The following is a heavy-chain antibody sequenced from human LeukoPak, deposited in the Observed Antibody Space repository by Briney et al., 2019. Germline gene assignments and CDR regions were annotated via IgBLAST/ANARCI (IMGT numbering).Heavy chain of an antibody. CDR1: GGSISSYY. D-gene: IGHD6-19*01. Sequence: SETLSLTCTVSGGSISSYYWSWIRQPAGKGLEWIGRIYTSGSTNYNPSLKSRVTMSVDTSKNQFSLKLSSVTAADTAAYYCARDSAYSSGWYGPFDYWGQGTLVTVSS. CDR3: ARDSAYSSGWYGPFDY. V-gene: IGHV4-4*07. CDR2: IYTSGST. J-gene: IGHJ4*02.